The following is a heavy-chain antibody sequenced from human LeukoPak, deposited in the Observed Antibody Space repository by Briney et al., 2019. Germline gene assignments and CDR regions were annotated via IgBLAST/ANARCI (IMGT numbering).Heavy chain of an antibody. V-gene: IGHV3-33*03. CDR2: IWYDGSHK. CDR1: GFTFSSYG. Sequence: AGGSLRLSCAASGFTFSSYGVHWVRQAPGKGLEWVAVIWYDGSHKHYADSVKGRFTISRDNSKNTLYLQMNSLKTEDTAVYYCSSYGSGRSSTFYFDNWGQGTLVSVSS. J-gene: IGHJ4*02. CDR3: SSYGSGRSSTFYFDN. D-gene: IGHD3-10*01.